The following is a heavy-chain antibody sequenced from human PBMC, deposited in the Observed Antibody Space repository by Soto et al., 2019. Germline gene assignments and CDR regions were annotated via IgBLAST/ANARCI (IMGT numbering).Heavy chain of an antibody. Sequence: EVQLVESGGGLVQPGVSLRLSCAASGVTFTSYSMNWVRQAPGKWLEWVSYISSSSSTIYYADSVKCRFTISRDYAKNALYLQMNSLGDEGTAVYYCARDGGSLGYCGQGTLVTVSS. CDR2: ISSSSSTI. D-gene: IGHD1-26*01. CDR1: GVTFTSYS. CDR3: ARDGGSLGY. V-gene: IGHV3-48*02. J-gene: IGHJ4*02.